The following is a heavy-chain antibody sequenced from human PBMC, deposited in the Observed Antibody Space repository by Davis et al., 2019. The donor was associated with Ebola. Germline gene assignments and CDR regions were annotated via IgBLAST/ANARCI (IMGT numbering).Heavy chain of an antibody. J-gene: IGHJ4*02. Sequence: PGGSLRLSCAASGFTFSSYSMNWVRQAPGKGLEWVSSISSSSSYIYYADSVKGRFTISRDNSKNTLYLQMNSLRAEDTAVYYCARVYDFWSGYYLLPTDWGQGTLVTVSS. CDR3: ARVYDFWSGYYLLPTD. CDR2: ISSSSSYI. CDR1: GFTFSSYS. V-gene: IGHV3-21*01. D-gene: IGHD3-3*01.